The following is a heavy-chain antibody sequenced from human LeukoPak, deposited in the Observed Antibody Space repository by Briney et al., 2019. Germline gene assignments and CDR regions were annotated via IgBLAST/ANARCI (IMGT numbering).Heavy chain of an antibody. CDR2: IYPGDSDT. CDR1: GYSFTSYW. J-gene: IGHJ6*03. V-gene: IGHV5-51*01. Sequence: GESLKISCKGSGYSFTSYWIGWVRQMPGKGLEWMGIIYPGDSDTRYSPSFQGQVTISADKSISTAYLQWSSLKASDTAMYYCARHSHVYYDFWSGYAPEKYYYYYYMDVWGKGTTVTVSS. CDR3: ARHSHVYYDFWSGYAPEKYYYYYYMDV. D-gene: IGHD3-3*01.